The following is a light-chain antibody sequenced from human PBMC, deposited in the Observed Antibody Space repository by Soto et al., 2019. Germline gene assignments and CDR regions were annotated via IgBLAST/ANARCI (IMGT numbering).Light chain of an antibody. CDR2: GNS. V-gene: IGLV1-40*01. J-gene: IGLJ2*01. CDR3: QSYDSSLSGPV. CDR1: SSNIGAGYN. Sequence: QSALTQPPSVSGAPGQRVTISCTGSSSNIGAGYNVHWYQQLPGRAPKLLIYGNSNRPSGVPDRFSGSKSGTSASLAITGLQAEDEADYYCQSYDSSLSGPVFGGGTQLTVL.